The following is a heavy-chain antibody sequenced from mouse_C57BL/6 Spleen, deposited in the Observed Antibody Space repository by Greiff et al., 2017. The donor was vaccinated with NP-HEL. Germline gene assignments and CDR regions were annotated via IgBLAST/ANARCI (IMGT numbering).Heavy chain of an antibody. D-gene: IGHD1-1*01. CDR2: ISSGGDYI. V-gene: IGHV5-9-1*02. CDR3: TRVPITTVRDYFDY. J-gene: IGHJ2*01. Sequence: EVKLEESGEGLVKPGGSLKLSCAASGFTFSSYAMSWVRQTPEKRLEWVAYISSGGDYIYYADTVKGRFTISRDNARNTLYLQMSSLKSEDTAMYYCTRVPITTVRDYFDYWGQGTTLTVSS. CDR1: GFTFSSYA.